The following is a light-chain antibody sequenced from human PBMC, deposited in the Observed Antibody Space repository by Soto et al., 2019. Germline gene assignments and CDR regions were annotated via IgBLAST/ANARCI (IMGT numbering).Light chain of an antibody. Sequence: QSDLTRPTSASGSPGQAVAISCTGTSRDVGGYNYVSWYQQHPGKAPRLMISEVTKRPSGVPDRFSGSKSGNTASLTVSGLQDEDEADSYCSSYAGSNNYVFGSGTKVTVL. V-gene: IGLV2-8*01. J-gene: IGLJ1*01. CDR2: EVT. CDR3: SSYAGSNNYV. CDR1: SRDVGGYNY.